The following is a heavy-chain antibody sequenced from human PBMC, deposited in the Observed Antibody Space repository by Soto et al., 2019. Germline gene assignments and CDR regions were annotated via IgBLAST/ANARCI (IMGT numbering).Heavy chain of an antibody. CDR2: IIPILGIA. CDR1: GGTFSSYT. V-gene: IGHV1-69*02. D-gene: IGHD4-4*01. CDR3: ASTSHDYSNSLSFTAYYYYYMDV. Sequence: ASVKVSCKASGGTFSSYTISWVRQAPGQGLEWMGRIIPILGIANYAQKFQGRVTITADKSTSTAYMELSSLRSEDTAVYYCASTSHDYSNSLSFTAYYYYYMDVWGKGTTVTVSS. J-gene: IGHJ6*03.